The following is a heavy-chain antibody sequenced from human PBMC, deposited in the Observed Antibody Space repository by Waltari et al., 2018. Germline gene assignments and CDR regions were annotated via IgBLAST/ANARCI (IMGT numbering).Heavy chain of an antibody. CDR3: ASRSGWYEGAFDY. Sequence: RPGKGLEWMGIIYPGDSDTRYSPSFQDQVTISADKSISTAYLQWSSLKASDTAMYYCASRSGWYEGAFDYWGQGTLVTVSS. D-gene: IGHD6-19*01. V-gene: IGHV5-51*01. CDR2: IYPGDSDT. J-gene: IGHJ4*02.